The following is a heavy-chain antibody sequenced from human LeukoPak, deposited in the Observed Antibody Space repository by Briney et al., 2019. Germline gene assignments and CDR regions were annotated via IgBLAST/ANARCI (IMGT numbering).Heavy chain of an antibody. CDR3: AKDVIHCSGGSCYSWYFDY. CDR1: GFTFSSYA. CDR2: ISGSGGST. Sequence: GGTLRLSCAASGFTFSSYAMSWVRQAPGRGLEWVSTISGSGGSTYYADSVKGRFTISRDNSKNTLYLQMNSLRAEDTAVYYCAKDVIHCSGGSCYSWYFDYWGQGTLVTVSS. V-gene: IGHV3-23*01. J-gene: IGHJ4*02. D-gene: IGHD2-15*01.